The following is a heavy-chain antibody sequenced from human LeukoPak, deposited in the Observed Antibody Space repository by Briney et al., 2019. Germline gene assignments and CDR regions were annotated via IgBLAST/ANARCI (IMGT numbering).Heavy chain of an antibody. CDR2: IYHGGST. CDR3: ARHDGIAAADTLNYMDG. J-gene: IGHJ6*03. D-gene: IGHD6-13*01. Sequence: SETLSLTCTVSGGSISSGRYYWGWIRQPPGKGLEWIGCIYHGGSTYYNPSLKSRVTISVDTSKNQFSLKLSSVTAADMAVYYCARHDGIAAADTLNYMDGGSKGTTVIVSS. V-gene: IGHV4-39*01. CDR1: GGSISSGRYY.